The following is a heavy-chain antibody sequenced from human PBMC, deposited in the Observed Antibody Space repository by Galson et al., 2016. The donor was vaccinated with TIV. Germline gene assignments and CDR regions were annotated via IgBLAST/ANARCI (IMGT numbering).Heavy chain of an antibody. CDR3: AKGKLGVLDY. CDR1: GFTFSSYA. J-gene: IGHJ4*02. V-gene: IGHV3-23*01. Sequence: SLRLSCAASGFTFSSYAMSWVRQAPGKGLEWVSTVSTSGSTTYHADSVKGRFTISRDNSRDTLYLQMNSLRTEDTALYYCAKGKLGVLDYWGQGTLVTVSS. D-gene: IGHD3-10*01. CDR2: VSTSGSTT.